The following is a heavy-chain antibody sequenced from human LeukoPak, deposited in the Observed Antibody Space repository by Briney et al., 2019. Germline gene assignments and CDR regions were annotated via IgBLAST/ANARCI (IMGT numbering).Heavy chain of an antibody. V-gene: IGHV4-38-2*01. J-gene: IGHJ4*02. D-gene: IGHD3-3*02. CDR1: GYSISSGYH. Sequence: PSETLSLTCVVSGYSISSGYHWGWIWQPPGKGREWIGSMSHSGSTYYNPSLKSRVTISVDTSKNQFSVKLRSVTAADTAVYYCAILSQYGIRGDDRYYFVYWGEGTQVTVSS. CDR3: AILSQYGIRGDDRYYFVY. CDR2: MSHSGST.